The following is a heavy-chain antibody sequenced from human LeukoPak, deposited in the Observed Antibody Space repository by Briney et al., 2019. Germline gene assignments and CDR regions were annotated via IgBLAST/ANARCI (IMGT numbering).Heavy chain of an antibody. V-gene: IGHV4-31*02. D-gene: IGHD2-2*01. CDR3: ARAPRHTNSWYYFDY. Sequence: TLSLTCTVSGGSISSGDYYWSWIRQHPGKGLEWIGYIYYSGDTYYNPSLKSRVTISMHTSGNQFSLKLSSVTAADTAVYYCARAPRHTNSWYYFDYWGQGTLVSVSS. J-gene: IGHJ4*02. CDR1: GGSISSGDYY. CDR2: IYYSGDT.